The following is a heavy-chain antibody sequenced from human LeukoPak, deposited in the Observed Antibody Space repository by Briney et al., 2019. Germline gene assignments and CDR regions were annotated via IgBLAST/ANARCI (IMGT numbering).Heavy chain of an antibody. J-gene: IGHJ4*02. CDR3: AKNTHTYYYDRSGYYYDY. Sequence: GGSLRLSCAASGFTFSSYAMSWVRQAPGKGLEWVSAISGSGGSTYYADSVKGRFTISRDNSKNTLYLQMNSLRAEDTAVYYCAKNTHTYYYDRSGYYYDYWGQGTLVTVSS. D-gene: IGHD3-22*01. CDR1: GFTFSSYA. CDR2: ISGSGGST. V-gene: IGHV3-23*01.